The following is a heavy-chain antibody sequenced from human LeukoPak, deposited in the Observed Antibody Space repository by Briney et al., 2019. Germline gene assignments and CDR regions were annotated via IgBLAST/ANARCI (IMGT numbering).Heavy chain of an antibody. J-gene: IGHJ4*02. V-gene: IGHV4-39*01. Sequence: SETLSLTCTVSGGSITTGTYYWAWIRQPPGKGLEWIGSIYYSGSTFYNPSLKSRVAISVDMSNNQSSLMLSSVTAADTAVYYCASPSKWELSDLDYWGQGTLVTVSP. CDR1: GGSITTGTYY. CDR2: IYYSGST. CDR3: ASPSKWELSDLDY. D-gene: IGHD1-26*01.